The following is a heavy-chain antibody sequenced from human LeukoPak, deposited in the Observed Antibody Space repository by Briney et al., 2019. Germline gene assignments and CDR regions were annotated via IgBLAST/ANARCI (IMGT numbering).Heavy chain of an antibody. CDR2: ISGYNGNT. Sequence: ASVKVSCKASGYTFTNYGISWVRQAPGQGLEWMGWISGYNGNTNYAQKFQGRITMTTDTSTSTGYMELRSLRSDDTAVYYCARVSGMGKGSRYYYYMDVWGKGTTVTVSS. J-gene: IGHJ6*03. CDR3: ARVSGMGKGSRYYYYMDV. V-gene: IGHV1-18*01. D-gene: IGHD1-26*01. CDR1: GYTFTNYG.